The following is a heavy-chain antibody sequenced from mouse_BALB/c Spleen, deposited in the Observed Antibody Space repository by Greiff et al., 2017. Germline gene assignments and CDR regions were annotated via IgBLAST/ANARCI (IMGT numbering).Heavy chain of an antibody. Sequence: VKLVESGPGLVAPSQSLSITCTVSGFSLTSYGVHWVRQPPGKGLEWLGVIWAGGSTNYNSALMSRLSISKDNSKSQVFLKMNSLQTDDTAMYYCARAYGYDGWFAYWGQGTLVTVSA. J-gene: IGHJ3*01. V-gene: IGHV2-9*02. D-gene: IGHD2-2*01. CDR2: IWAGGST. CDR1: GFSLTSYG. CDR3: ARAYGYDGWFAY.